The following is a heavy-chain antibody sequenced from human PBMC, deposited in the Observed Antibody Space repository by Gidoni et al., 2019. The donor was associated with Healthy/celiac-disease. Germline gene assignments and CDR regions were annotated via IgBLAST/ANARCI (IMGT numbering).Heavy chain of an antibody. CDR2: TRNKAYSYTT. J-gene: IGHJ3*02. CDR3: ARDHNYCGGDCYAFDI. D-gene: IGHD2-21*02. Sequence: EVQLVESGGGLVQPGGSLRLSCSASGFTFSDHYRDWVRQAPGKGLEWGGQTRNKAYSYTTEYAASVKGRFTISRDDSKNSLYLQMNSLKTEDTAVYYCARDHNYCGGDCYAFDIWGQGTMVTVSS. CDR1: GFTFSDHY. V-gene: IGHV3-72*01.